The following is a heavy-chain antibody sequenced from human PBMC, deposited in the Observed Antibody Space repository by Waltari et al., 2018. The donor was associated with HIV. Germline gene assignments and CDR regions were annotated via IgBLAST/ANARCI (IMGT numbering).Heavy chain of an antibody. D-gene: IGHD2-15*01. V-gene: IGHV1-69*04. CDR2: IIPILGIA. CDR3: ARESVVVVVAANAYYYYGMDV. J-gene: IGHJ6*02. Sequence: QVQLVQSGAEVKKPGSSVKVSCKASGGTFSSYAISWVRQAPGQGLEWMGRIIPILGIANYAQKFQGRVTITADKSTSTAYMELSSLRSEDTAVYYCARESVVVVVAANAYYYYGMDVWGQGTTVTVSS. CDR1: GGTFSSYA.